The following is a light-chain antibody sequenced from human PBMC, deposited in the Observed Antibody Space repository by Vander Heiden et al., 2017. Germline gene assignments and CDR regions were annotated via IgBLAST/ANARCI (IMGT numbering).Light chain of an antibody. V-gene: IGKV1-33*01. Sequence: DIQMTQSPSSLSASVGDRVTITCQASQDISNYLNWYQQKPGKAPKLLIYDASNLETGVPSRFSGSGSGTDFTFTISSLQPEDLATYYCQQYDNLHSFGGGTKVEIK. CDR2: DAS. CDR3: QQYDNLHS. J-gene: IGKJ4*01. CDR1: QDISNY.